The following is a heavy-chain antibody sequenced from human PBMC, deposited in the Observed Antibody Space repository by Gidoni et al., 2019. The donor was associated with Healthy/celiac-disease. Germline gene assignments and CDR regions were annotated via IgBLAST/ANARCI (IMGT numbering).Heavy chain of an antibody. CDR2: INAGNGNT. Sequence: QVQLVQSGAEVKTPGASVKVSCKASGYTFTSYAMHWVRQAPGQRLEWMGWINAGNGNTKYSKKFQGRVTITRDTSASTAYMERSSLRSEDTAVYYCARDDSSSRVYMDPWGQGTLVTVSS. V-gene: IGHV1-3*01. CDR1: GYTFTSYA. J-gene: IGHJ5*02. D-gene: IGHD6-13*01. CDR3: ARDDSSSRVYMDP.